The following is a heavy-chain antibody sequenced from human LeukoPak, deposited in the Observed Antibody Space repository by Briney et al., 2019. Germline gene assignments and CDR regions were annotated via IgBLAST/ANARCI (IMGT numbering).Heavy chain of an antibody. V-gene: IGHV4-34*01. CDR3: ARVQRYFDWQEDY. D-gene: IGHD3-9*01. CDR2: INHSGST. CDR1: GESFSGYY. Sequence: PSKTLSLTCAVYGESFSGYYWCWIHQPPGKGLEWIGEINHSGSTNYNPSLKSRVTISVDTSKNQFSLKLSSVTAADTAVYYCARVQRYFDWQEDYWGQGTLVTVSS. J-gene: IGHJ4*02.